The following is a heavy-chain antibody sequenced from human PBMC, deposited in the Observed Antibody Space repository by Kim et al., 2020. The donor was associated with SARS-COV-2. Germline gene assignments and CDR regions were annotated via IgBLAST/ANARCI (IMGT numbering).Heavy chain of an antibody. Sequence: GGSLRLSCAASGFTFSDYYMSWIRQAPGKGLEWVSYISSSSSYTNYADSVKGRFTISRDNAKNSLYLHMNSLRAEDTAVYYCARAYTVTTDYWGQGTLVTVSS. CDR2: ISSSSSYT. V-gene: IGHV3-11*05. CDR3: ARAYTVTTDY. J-gene: IGHJ4*02. CDR1: GFTFSDYY. D-gene: IGHD4-17*01.